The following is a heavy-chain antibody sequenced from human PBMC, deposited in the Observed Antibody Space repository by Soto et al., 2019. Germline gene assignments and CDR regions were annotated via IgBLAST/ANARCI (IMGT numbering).Heavy chain of an antibody. J-gene: IGHJ5*02. D-gene: IGHD3-22*01. CDR1: GFTFSSYG. V-gene: IGHV3-30*18. CDR3: AKDAPGYYDSSGYLNWFDP. Sequence: GGSLILSCAASGFTFSSYGMHWVRHAPGKGLYWVAVISYDGSNKYYADSVKGRFTISRDNSKNTLYLQMNSLRAEDTAVYYCAKDAPGYYDSSGYLNWFDPWGQGTLVTVSS. CDR2: ISYDGSNK.